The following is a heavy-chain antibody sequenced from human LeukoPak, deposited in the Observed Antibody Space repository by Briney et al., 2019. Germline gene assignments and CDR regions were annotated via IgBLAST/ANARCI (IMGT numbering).Heavy chain of an antibody. J-gene: IGHJ4*02. CDR1: GFTFSIYA. CDR3: ATGCVGSPNCQTTGYDH. D-gene: IGHD2-2*01. V-gene: IGHV3-23*01. Sequence: GGSLGLSCAASGFTFSIYAMNWVRQAPGKGLEWVSGISDSGRNTYYSDSVKGRFTISRDNSESTVYLQMNSLTAEDTAQYYCATGCVGSPNCQTTGYDHWGQGTLVTVSS. CDR2: ISDSGRNT.